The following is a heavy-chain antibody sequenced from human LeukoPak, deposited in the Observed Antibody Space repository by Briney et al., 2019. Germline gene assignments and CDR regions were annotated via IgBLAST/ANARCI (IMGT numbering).Heavy chain of an antibody. CDR1: GYTFTGYY. J-gene: IGHJ4*02. CDR3: ASTIGSGSYYNSLDY. CDR2: INPNSGGT. Sequence: ASVKVSCKASGYTFTGYYMHWVRQAPGQGHEWMGWINPNSGGTNYAQKFQGRVTMTRDTSISTAYMELSRLRSDDTAVYYCASTIGSGSYYNSLDYWGQGTLVTVSS. D-gene: IGHD3-10*01. V-gene: IGHV1-2*02.